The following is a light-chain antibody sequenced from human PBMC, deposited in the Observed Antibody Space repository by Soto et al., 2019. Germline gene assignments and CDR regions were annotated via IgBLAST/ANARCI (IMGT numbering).Light chain of an antibody. CDR2: KAS. Sequence: DIQMSQSPCTLCASVGERVTITCRASQSISAWLAWYQQKPGKAPKLLIYKASNVESGVPSRFSGSGSGTEFTLTISSLQPDDFATYYCQQYHSYPLTFGQGTRLEIK. J-gene: IGKJ5*01. V-gene: IGKV1-5*03. CDR1: QSISAW. CDR3: QQYHSYPLT.